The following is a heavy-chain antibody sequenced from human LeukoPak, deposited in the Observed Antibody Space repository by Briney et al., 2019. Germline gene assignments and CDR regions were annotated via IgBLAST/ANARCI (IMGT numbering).Heavy chain of an antibody. CDR1: GFTFSSYS. CDR2: ISSSSSYI. D-gene: IGHD6-13*01. Sequence: TGGSLRLSCAASGFTFSSYSMNWVRQAPGKGLEWVSSISSSSSYIYYADSVKGRFTISRDNAKNSLYLQMNSLRAEDTALYYCAKDYRAGIAAAIEYFQHWGQGTLVTVSS. J-gene: IGHJ1*01. V-gene: IGHV3-21*04. CDR3: AKDYRAGIAAAIEYFQH.